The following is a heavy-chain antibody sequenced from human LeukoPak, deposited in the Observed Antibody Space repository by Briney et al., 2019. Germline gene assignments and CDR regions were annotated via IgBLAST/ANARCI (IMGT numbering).Heavy chain of an antibody. Sequence: PSETLSLICTVSGGPISGYNWNWIRQPAGKGLEWIGRISTGGNTAYNPSLKSRITLSLDTTKNQLSLNLTSVTAADTAMYYCARSLVGSTYVDCWGQGTLVTVSS. J-gene: IGHJ4*02. CDR2: ISTGGNT. CDR1: GGPISGYN. CDR3: ARSLVGSTYVDC. D-gene: IGHD2-2*01. V-gene: IGHV4-4*07.